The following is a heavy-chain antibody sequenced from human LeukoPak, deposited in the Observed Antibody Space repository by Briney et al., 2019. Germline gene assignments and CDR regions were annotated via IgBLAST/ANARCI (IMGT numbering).Heavy chain of an antibody. V-gene: IGHV1-2*02. Sequence: ASVEVSCKASGYTFTGYYMHWVRQAPGQGLEWMGWINPNSGGTNYAQKFQGRVTMTRDTSISTAYMELSRLRSDDTAVYYCARVPRGGSSGPSRFFDYWGQGTLVTVSS. CDR2: INPNSGGT. J-gene: IGHJ4*02. D-gene: IGHD2-15*01. CDR1: GYTFTGYY. CDR3: ARVPRGGSSGPSRFFDY.